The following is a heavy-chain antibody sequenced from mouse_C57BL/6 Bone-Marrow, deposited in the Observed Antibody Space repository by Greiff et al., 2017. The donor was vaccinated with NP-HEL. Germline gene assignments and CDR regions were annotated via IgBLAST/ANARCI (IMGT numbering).Heavy chain of an antibody. CDR1: GFSLTSYA. D-gene: IGHD2-1*01. J-gene: IGHJ4*01. CDR3: ARKVYYGLYYAMDY. Sequence: VKLMESGPGLVAPSQSLSITCTVSGFSLTSYAISWVRQPPGKGLEWLGVIWTGGGTNYNSALKSRLSISKDNSKSQVFLKMNSLQTDDTARYYCARKVYYGLYYAMDYWGQGTSVTVSS. CDR2: IWTGGGT. V-gene: IGHV2-9-1*01.